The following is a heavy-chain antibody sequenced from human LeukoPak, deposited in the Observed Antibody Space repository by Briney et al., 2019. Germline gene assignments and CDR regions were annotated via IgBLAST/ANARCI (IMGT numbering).Heavy chain of an antibody. Sequence: GRSLRLSCAASGFPFSSYGMHWVRQAPGKGLEGVAVILYDGSNKYYADSVKGRFTISRDNSKNTLYLQMNSLRAEDTAVYYCARGVVAARDYYYYGMDVWGKGTTVTVSS. CDR1: GFPFSSYG. J-gene: IGHJ6*04. CDR2: ILYDGSNK. V-gene: IGHV3-33*01. D-gene: IGHD2-15*01. CDR3: ARGVVAARDYYYYGMDV.